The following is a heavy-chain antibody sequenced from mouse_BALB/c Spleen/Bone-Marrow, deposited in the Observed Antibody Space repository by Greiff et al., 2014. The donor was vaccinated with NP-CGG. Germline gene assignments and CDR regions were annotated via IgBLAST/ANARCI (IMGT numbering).Heavy chain of an antibody. CDR1: GYAFSSYW. CDR2: IYPGDGDT. V-gene: IGHV1-80*01. D-gene: IGHD2-1*01. Sequence: QVQFQQPGAELVRPGSSVKISCKASGYAFSSYWMNWVKQRPGQGLEWIGQIYPGDGDTNYSGKFKGKATLTADESFSTAYMQLSSLTSEDSAIYFCAFGNYDFDYRGQGTTLTGST. CDR3: AFGNYDFDY. J-gene: IGHJ2*01.